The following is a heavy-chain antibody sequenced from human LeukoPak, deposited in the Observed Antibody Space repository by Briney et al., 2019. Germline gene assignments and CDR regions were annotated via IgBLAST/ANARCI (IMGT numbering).Heavy chain of an antibody. CDR2: ISTDGSST. CDR1: GFTFSSYW. J-gene: IGHJ4*02. Sequence: GSLRLSCAASGFTFSSYWMHWVRQAPGKGLVWVSRISTDGSSTTYADSVKGRFTISRDNSKNTLYLQMNSLRAEDTAVYYCAKGTFDWSFPLYFDSWGQGTLVTVSS. V-gene: IGHV3-74*01. CDR3: AKGTFDWSFPLYFDS. D-gene: IGHD3-9*01.